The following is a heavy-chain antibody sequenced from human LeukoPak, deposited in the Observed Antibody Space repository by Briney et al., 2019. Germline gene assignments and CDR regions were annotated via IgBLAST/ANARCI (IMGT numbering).Heavy chain of an antibody. Sequence: ASVKVSCKASGYTFISYAIHWVRQAPGQRLEWMGWINGGNGNTEYSQKFQGRVTITRDTSASTAYMELRSLRSEDTAVYYCARQAGDYWGQGTLVTVSS. V-gene: IGHV1-3*01. CDR1: GYTFISYA. CDR3: ARQAGDY. CDR2: INGGNGNT. J-gene: IGHJ4*02.